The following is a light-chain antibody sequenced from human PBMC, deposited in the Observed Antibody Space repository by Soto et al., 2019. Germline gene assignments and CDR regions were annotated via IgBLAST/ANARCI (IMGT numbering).Light chain of an antibody. CDR3: QQLNSYPPG. V-gene: IGKV1-9*01. CDR2: PAS. Sequence: IQLTQSPSSLSASVGGRVTITCRASQGISTYLAWYQQKPGKAPKVLIYPASTLQSGVPSRFSGSGSGTDFTLTISSLQPDDFATYYCQQLNSYPPGFGPGTKVDIK. CDR1: QGISTY. J-gene: IGKJ3*01.